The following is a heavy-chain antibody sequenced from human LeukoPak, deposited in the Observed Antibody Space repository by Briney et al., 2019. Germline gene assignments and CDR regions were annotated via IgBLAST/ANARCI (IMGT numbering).Heavy chain of an antibody. D-gene: IGHD3-10*01. CDR3: TTQLLWFGESLGY. CDR1: GFTFSNAW. J-gene: IGHJ4*02. V-gene: IGHV3-15*01. Sequence: GGSLRLSCAASGFTFSNAWMSWVRQAPGKGLEWVGRIKSKTDGGTTDYAAPVKGRSTTSRDDSKNTLYLQMNSLKTEDTAVYYCTTQLLWFGESLGYWGQGTLVTVSS. CDR2: IKSKTDGGTT.